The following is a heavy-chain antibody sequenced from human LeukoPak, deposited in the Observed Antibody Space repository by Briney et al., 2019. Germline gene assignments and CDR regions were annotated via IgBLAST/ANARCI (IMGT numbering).Heavy chain of an antibody. V-gene: IGHV3-48*01. CDR1: GFTFSSYS. CDR3: ARESGYSSSWYDY. D-gene: IGHD6-13*01. J-gene: IGHJ4*02. CDR2: ISSSSSTI. Sequence: PGGSLRLSCAASGFTFSSYSMNWVRQAPGKGLEWVSYISSSSSTIYYADSVKGRFTISRDNAKNSLYLQMNSLRAEDTAVYYCARESGYSSSWYDYWGQGTLVTVSS.